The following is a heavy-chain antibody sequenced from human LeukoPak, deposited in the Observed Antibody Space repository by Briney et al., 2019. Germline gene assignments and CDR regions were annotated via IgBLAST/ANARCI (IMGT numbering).Heavy chain of an antibody. CDR1: GLTFSDDH. CDR3: AKDGPIILGRLDY. Sequence: GGSLRLSCVASGLTFSDDHVSWIRQAPGKGLEWVSYISPGSHSIYYVDSVKGRFTISRDNSKNTLYLQMNSLRAEDTAVYYCAKDGPIILGRLDYWGQGTLVTVSS. CDR2: ISPGSHSI. J-gene: IGHJ4*02. V-gene: IGHV3-11*01. D-gene: IGHD1-26*01.